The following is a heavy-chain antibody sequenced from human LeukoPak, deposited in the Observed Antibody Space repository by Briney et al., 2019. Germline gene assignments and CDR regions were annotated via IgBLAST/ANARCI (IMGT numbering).Heavy chain of an antibody. V-gene: IGHV5-51*01. CDR1: GYSFTSYW. CDR2: IYPGDSDT. Sequence: GESLKISCKGSGYSFTSYWIGWVRQMPGKGLEWMGIIYPGDSDTRYSPSFQGQVTISADKSISTAYLQWSSLKASDTAMYYCARTPYYYDSSGYWVAYYFDYWGQGTLVTVSS. CDR3: ARTPYYYDSSGYWVAYYFDY. J-gene: IGHJ4*02. D-gene: IGHD3-22*01.